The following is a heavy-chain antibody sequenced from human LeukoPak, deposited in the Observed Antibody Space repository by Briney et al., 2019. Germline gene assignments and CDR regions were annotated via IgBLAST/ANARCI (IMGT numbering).Heavy chain of an antibody. CDR3: ARGAPYYYDSSGYLFDY. Sequence: PSETLSLTCTVSGGSINSYYWSWIRQPPGKGLEWIGYIYYSGSTNYNPSLKSRVTISVDTSKNQFSLKLSSVTAADTAAYYCARGAPYYYDSSGYLFDYWGKGTLVTVSS. CDR2: IYYSGST. J-gene: IGHJ4*02. D-gene: IGHD3-22*01. V-gene: IGHV4-59*01. CDR1: GGSINSYY.